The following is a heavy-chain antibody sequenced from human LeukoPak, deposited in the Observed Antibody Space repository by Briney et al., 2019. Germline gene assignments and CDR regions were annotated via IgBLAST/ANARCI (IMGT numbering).Heavy chain of an antibody. CDR1: GFTLSSYN. CDR3: ARVYTSTRYLGYLHMDV. D-gene: IGHD6-13*01. J-gene: IGHJ6*03. V-gene: IGHV3-21*01. Sequence: GGSLRLCCVASGFTLSSYNMKWVRQAPGKRLEWVSSISWRSSDIEYADSVKGRFAISRDIDKKSLYLQMNSLRVEDTAVYYCARVYTSTRYLGYLHMDVWGKGTTVTVSS. CDR2: ISWRSSDI.